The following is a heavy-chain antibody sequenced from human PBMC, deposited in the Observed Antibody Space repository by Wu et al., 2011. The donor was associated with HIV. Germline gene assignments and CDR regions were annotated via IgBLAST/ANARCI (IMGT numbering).Heavy chain of an antibody. CDR3: ARGPDVGSGSYLDDWFDP. V-gene: IGHV1-2*02. CDR2: INPNSGGT. Sequence: GSMKVSCKASGYTFTGYYMHWVRQAPGQGLEWMGWINPNSGGTNYAQKFQGRVTMTRDTSINTAYMELSRLTSDDTAVYYCARGPDVGSGSYLDDWFDPWGQGTLVTVSS. CDR1: GYTFTGYY. J-gene: IGHJ5*02. D-gene: IGHD3-10*01.